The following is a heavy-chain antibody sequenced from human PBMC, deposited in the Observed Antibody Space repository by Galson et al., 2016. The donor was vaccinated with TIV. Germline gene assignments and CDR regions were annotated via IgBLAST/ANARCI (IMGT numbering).Heavy chain of an antibody. CDR3: AHRRVGTVTTFDS. J-gene: IGHJ4*02. D-gene: IGHD4-11*01. Sequence: PALVKPTQTLTLTCTLSGFSLSTSGVRVSWIRQPPGKALEWLALIYWDDGRRYSPSLKSRLTITKDTSRCQVVLTMTNMDPVATATYFCAHRRVGTVTTFDSWGQGSLVTVSS. V-gene: IGHV2-5*08. CDR1: GFSLSTSGVR. CDR2: IYWDDGR.